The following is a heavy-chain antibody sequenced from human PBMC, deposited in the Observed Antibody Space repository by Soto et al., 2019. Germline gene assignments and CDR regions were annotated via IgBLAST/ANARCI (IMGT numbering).Heavy chain of an antibody. CDR3: ARDHCSGGSCYYYGMDV. CDR2: IIPIFGTA. D-gene: IGHD2-15*01. CDR1: GGTFSSYA. Sequence: SVKVSCKASGGTFSSYAISWVLQAPGQGLEWMGGIIPIFGTANYAQKFQGRVTITADESTSTAYMELSSLRSEDTAVYYCARDHCSGGSCYYYGMDVWGQGTTVTVSS. V-gene: IGHV1-69*13. J-gene: IGHJ6*02.